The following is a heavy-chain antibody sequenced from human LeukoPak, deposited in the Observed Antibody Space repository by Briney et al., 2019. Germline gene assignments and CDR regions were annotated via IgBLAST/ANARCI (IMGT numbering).Heavy chain of an antibody. V-gene: IGHV1-2*02. Sequence: ASVKVSCKASGYSFSSYYMHWVRQAPGQGLEWMGWINPNSGGTNYAQKFQGRVTMTRDTSISTAYMELSRLRSDDTAVYYCVRDEFGASSSYFDYWGQGTLVTVSS. CDR1: GYSFSSYY. CDR2: INPNSGGT. J-gene: IGHJ4*02. CDR3: VRDEFGASSSYFDY. D-gene: IGHD6-6*01.